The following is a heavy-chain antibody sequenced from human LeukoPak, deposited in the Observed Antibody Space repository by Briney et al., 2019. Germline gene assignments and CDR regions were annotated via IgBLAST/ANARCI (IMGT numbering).Heavy chain of an antibody. Sequence: GGSLRLSCAASGFTFSSYAMSWVRQAPGKGLEWVSAISGSGGSTYYADSVKGRFTISRDNSKNTLYLQMNSLRAEDTAVYYCAKTDFVVVAAAPNYFDYGGQGTLVPVPS. V-gene: IGHV3-23*01. CDR1: GFTFSSYA. CDR2: ISGSGGST. CDR3: AKTDFVVVAAAPNYFDY. J-gene: IGHJ4*02. D-gene: IGHD2-15*01.